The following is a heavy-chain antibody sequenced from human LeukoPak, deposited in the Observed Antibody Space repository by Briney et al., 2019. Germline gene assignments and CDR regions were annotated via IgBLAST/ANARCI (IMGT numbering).Heavy chain of an antibody. CDR2: TSYSGGA. CDR1: GGSISTGGYC. V-gene: IGHV4-30-4*01. D-gene: IGHD3-10*01. J-gene: IGHJ3*02. Sequence: SQTLSLTCTVSGGSISTGGYCWSWIRQPPGKGLEWIGYTSYSGGAYYNPSLKSRVSMSLDTSKRQFSLKMRSVTAADTAVYYCASTSKYIGSGRDDSFDIWGQGTMVTVSS. CDR3: ASTSKYIGSGRDDSFDI.